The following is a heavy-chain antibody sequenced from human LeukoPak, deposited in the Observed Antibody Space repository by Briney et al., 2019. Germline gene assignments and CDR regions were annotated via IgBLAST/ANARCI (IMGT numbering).Heavy chain of an antibody. CDR2: IIPILGIA. CDR1: GGTFSSYA. CDR3: ARDPAPGCSSTSCYDYYYYGMDV. D-gene: IGHD2-2*01. V-gene: IGHV1-69*04. Sequence: EASVKVSCKASGGTFSSYAISWVRQAPGQGLEWMGRIIPILGIANYAQKFQGRVTITADKSTSTAYMELSSLRSEDTAVYYCARDPAPGCSSTSCYDYYYYGMDVWGQGTTVTVSS. J-gene: IGHJ6*02.